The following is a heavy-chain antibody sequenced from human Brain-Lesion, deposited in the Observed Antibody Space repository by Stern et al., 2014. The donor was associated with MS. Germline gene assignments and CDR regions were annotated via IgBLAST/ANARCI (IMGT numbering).Heavy chain of an antibody. CDR1: GYTFTGYY. CDR2: INPKSGGP. V-gene: IGHV1-2*04. J-gene: IGHJ4*02. CDR3: ATYYYDSTGYNDF. D-gene: IGHD3-22*01. Sequence: VHLVESGAEVKKPGASVKVSCKASGYTFTGYYMHWVRQAPGQGLEWMGWINPKSGGPNYAQKFQGWVTMTRDTSINTAYMELSRLRSDDTAVYYCATYYYDSTGYNDFWGQGTLVTVSS.